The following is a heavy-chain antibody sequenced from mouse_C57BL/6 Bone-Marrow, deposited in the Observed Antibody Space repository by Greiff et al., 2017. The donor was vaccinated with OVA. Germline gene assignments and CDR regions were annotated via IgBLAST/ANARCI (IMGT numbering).Heavy chain of an antibody. CDR1: GYTFTSYW. V-gene: IGHV1-50*01. J-gene: IGHJ1*03. CDR3: ARNDYDWYWYFDV. D-gene: IGHD2-4*01. Sequence: VQLQQSGAELVKPGASVKLSCKASGYTFTSYWMQWVKQRPGQGLEWIGEIDPSDSYTNYNQKFKGKATLPVDTSSSTAYMQLSSLTSEDSAVYYCARNDYDWYWYFDVWGTGTTVTVSS. CDR2: IDPSDSYT.